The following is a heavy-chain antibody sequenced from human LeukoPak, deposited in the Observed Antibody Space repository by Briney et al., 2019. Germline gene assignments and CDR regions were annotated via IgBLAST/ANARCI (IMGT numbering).Heavy chain of an antibody. CDR3: ARDPYSSSWYVGEIDY. CDR1: GFTFSSYC. J-gene: IGHJ4*02. V-gene: IGHV3-7*01. CDR2: IKQDGSEK. Sequence: GGSLRLSCAASGFTFSSYCMSWVRQAPGKGLEWVANIKQDGSEKYYVDSVKGRFTISRDNAKNSLYLQMNSLRAEDTAVYYCARDPYSSSWYVGEIDYWGQGTLVTVSS. D-gene: IGHD6-13*01.